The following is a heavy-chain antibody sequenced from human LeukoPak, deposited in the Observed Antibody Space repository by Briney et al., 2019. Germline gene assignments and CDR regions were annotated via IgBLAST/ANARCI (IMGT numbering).Heavy chain of an antibody. V-gene: IGHV3-7*01. CDR3: ARPGYCSGDTCYVPFDY. CDR1: GFTFSSYW. J-gene: IGHJ4*02. D-gene: IGHD2-15*01. Sequence: GGSLRLSCAASGFTFSSYWMSWVRQAPGKGLEWVANIKQDGSEKYYVDSVKGRFTISRDNAKNSLSLQMNSLRAEDTAVYYCARPGYCSGDTCYVPFDYWGQGTLVTVSS. CDR2: IKQDGSEK.